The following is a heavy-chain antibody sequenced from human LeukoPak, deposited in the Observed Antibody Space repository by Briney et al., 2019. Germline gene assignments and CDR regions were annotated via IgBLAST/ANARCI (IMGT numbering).Heavy chain of an antibody. D-gene: IGHD6-13*01. CDR2: IYYSGST. V-gene: IGHV4-39*02. Sequence: SETLSLTCTVSGGSISSSSSYWGWIRQPPGKGLEWIGSIYYSGSTYYNPSLKSRVTISVDTSKNHFSLKLSSATAADTAVYYCARGRGFSSWKIYNWFDPWGQGTLVTVSS. CDR3: ARGRGFSSWKIYNWFDP. J-gene: IGHJ5*02. CDR1: GGSISSSSSY.